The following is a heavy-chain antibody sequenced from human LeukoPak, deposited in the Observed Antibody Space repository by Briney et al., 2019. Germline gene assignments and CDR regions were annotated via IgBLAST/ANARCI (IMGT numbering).Heavy chain of an antibody. J-gene: IGHJ3*02. CDR1: GFTVSSNY. D-gene: IGHD2-15*01. CDR2: IYSGGST. Sequence: GGSLRLSCAASGFTVSSNYMSWVRQAPGKGLEWVSVIYSGGSTYYADSVKGRFTISRDNSKNTLYPQMNSLRAEDTAVYYCAATVVVAATGAFDIWGQGTMVTVSS. CDR3: AATVVVAATGAFDI. V-gene: IGHV3-53*01.